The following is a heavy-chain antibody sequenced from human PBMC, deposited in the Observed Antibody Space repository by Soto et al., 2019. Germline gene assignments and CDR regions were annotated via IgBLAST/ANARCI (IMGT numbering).Heavy chain of an antibody. CDR2: IRSKTDGGTP. Sequence: EVQLVESGGGLVKPGESLRLSCAASGCTFTNAWMNWVRHAPGKGLEWVGRIRSKTDGGTPDYAAPVKGRFTISRDDSKNTLYVQMNSLKNEDTAIYYCTTEKGYWGQGTLVTVSS. CDR3: TTEKGY. CDR1: GCTFTNAW. V-gene: IGHV3-15*07. J-gene: IGHJ4*02.